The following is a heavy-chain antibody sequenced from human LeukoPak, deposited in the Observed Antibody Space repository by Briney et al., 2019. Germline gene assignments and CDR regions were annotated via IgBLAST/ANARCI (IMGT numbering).Heavy chain of an antibody. D-gene: IGHD3-3*01. CDR2: IYYSGST. J-gene: IGHJ6*02. CDR1: GGSISSYY. V-gene: IGHV4-59*01. Sequence: SETLSLTCTVSGGSISSYYWSWIRQPPGKGLEWIGYIYYSGSTNYNPSLKSRVTISVDTSKNQFSLKLSSVTAADTAVYYCALAYYDFWSGYPNYYYYGMDVWGQGTTVTVSS. CDR3: ALAYYDFWSGYPNYYYYGMDV.